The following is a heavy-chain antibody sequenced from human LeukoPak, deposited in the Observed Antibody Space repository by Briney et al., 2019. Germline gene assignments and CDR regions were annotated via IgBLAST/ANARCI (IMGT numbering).Heavy chain of an antibody. CDR1: GGSISSSSYY. V-gene: IGHV4-39*07. CDR2: IYYSGST. D-gene: IGHD1-26*01. J-gene: IGHJ6*02. CDR3: ARVPRGVGAIEYYGVDV. Sequence: SETLSLTCTVSGGSISSSSYYWGWIRQPPGKGLEWIGSIYYSGSTYYNPSLKSRVTISVDTSKNQFSLKLSSVTAADTAVYYYARVPRGVGAIEYYGVDVWGQGTTVTVSS.